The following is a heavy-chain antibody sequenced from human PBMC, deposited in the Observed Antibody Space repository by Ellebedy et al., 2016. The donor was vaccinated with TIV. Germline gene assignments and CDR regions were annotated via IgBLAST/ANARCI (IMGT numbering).Heavy chain of an antibody. J-gene: IGHJ4*02. CDR1: GGSIRSDGFS. CDR3: ARLGLGYYDSSGLYYGDY. CDR2: IYDTGST. V-gene: IGHV4-30-2*01. Sequence: SETLSLXCAVSGGSIRSDGFSWNWIRQPPGKGLEWIGYIYDTGSTNYNPSLKSRLAISIDTSKNQFSLKLSSVTAADTAVYYCARLGLGYYDSSGLYYGDYWGQGTLVTVSS. D-gene: IGHD3-22*01.